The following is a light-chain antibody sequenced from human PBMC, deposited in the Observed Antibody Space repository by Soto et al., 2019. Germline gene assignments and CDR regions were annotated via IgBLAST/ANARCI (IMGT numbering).Light chain of an antibody. CDR1: SSDVGGYNH. V-gene: IGLV2-14*01. J-gene: IGLJ1*01. Sequence: QAVVTQPASVSGSPGQSITFSCTGTSSDVGGYNHVSWYQQHPGKAPKVMIYEVSNRPSGVSNRFSGSKSGNTASLTISGLQAEDEADYYCSSYTTSSTYVFGSGTKLTVL. CDR2: EVS. CDR3: SSYTTSSTYV.